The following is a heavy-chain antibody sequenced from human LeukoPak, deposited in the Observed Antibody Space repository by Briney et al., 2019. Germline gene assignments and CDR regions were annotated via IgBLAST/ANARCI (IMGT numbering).Heavy chain of an antibody. Sequence: GGSLRLSCAVSGFIVNDYIMSWVRQAPGKGLEWVANVQQEGNEKYYMDSVRGRFTISRDNAKNSVYLQMNNLRAEDTATYYCATTLNVATAGYFWGQGTLVTVSS. D-gene: IGHD6-13*01. V-gene: IGHV3-7*01. CDR1: GFIVNDYI. CDR2: VQQEGNEK. J-gene: IGHJ4*02. CDR3: ATTLNVATAGYF.